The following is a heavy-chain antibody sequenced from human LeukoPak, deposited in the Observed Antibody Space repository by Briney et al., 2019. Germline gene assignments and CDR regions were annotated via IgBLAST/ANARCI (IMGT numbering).Heavy chain of an antibody. V-gene: IGHV3-7*01. J-gene: IGHJ4*02. D-gene: IGHD4/OR15-4a*01. CDR2: IKQDGSET. Sequence: GGSLRLSCVVSGLTFSDYWMSWVRQAPGKGLEWVGNIKQDGSETYYGDSVKGRFTISRDSAKKSLYLQMNNLRAEDTAVYYCARHLTFFDYWGQGALVSVSS. CDR1: GLTFSDYW. CDR3: ARHLTFFDY.